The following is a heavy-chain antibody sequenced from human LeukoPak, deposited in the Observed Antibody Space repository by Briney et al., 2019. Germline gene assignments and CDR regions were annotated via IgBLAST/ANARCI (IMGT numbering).Heavy chain of an antibody. CDR1: GYSFSGHY. J-gene: IGHJ4*02. D-gene: IGHD2/OR15-2a*01. CDR2: INPNSAAS. CDR3: ARDFYASRPGAFDY. Sequence: AASVKVSCKASGYSFSGHYIHWVRQAPGQGLEWMGQINPNSAASHYAQKFQDRVTMTRETSINMAYMEQRSLRSDDTAVYYCARDFYASRPGAFDYWGQGTLITVSS. V-gene: IGHV1-2*06.